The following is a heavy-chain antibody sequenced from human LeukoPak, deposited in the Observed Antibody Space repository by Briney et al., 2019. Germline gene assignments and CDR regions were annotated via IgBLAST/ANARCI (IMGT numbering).Heavy chain of an antibody. CDR1: GDSISGYY. J-gene: IGHJ6*03. CDR2: IYHTGST. Sequence: SETLSLTCTVSGDSISGYYWTWVRQPPGKGLESIGYIYHTGSTDYNPSLKNRVTMSLDTSKNQFSLNLSSVTAADTAMYYCARYRAARLSRGYYYYMDVWGKGITDTVSS. D-gene: IGHD3-10*01. CDR3: ARYRAARLSRGYYYYMDV. V-gene: IGHV4-59*01.